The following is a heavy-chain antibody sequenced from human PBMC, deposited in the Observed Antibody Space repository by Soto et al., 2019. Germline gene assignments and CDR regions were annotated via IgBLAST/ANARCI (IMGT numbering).Heavy chain of an antibody. Sequence: GASLKVSCKASGGTFSIYTISWVRQAPGEGLEWMGRIIPILGIANYAQKFQGRVTITADKSTSTAYMELSSLRSEDTAVYYCASRLRNIHSTSPLETPDIWGQGTMVTVSS. V-gene: IGHV1-69*02. J-gene: IGHJ3*02. CDR1: GGTFSIYT. CDR3: ASRLRNIHSTSPLETPDI. D-gene: IGHD2-2*01. CDR2: IIPILGIA.